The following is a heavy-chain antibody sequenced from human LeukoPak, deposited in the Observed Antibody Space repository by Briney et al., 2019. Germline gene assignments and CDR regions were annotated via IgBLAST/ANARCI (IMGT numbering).Heavy chain of an antibody. CDR2: IYYSGST. CDR1: GGSISSYY. CDR3: ARDKKDYMDV. Sequence: SETLSLTCTVSGGSISSYYWSWIRQPPGKGLEWIGYIYYSGSTNYNPSLKSRVTISVDTSKNQFSLKLSSVTAADTAVYYCARDKKDYMDVWGKGTTVTISS. J-gene: IGHJ6*03. V-gene: IGHV4-59*12.